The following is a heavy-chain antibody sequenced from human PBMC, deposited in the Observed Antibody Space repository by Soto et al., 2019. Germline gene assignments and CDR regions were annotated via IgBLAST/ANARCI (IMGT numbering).Heavy chain of an antibody. CDR2: ISYDGSNT. D-gene: IGHD1-26*01. CDR3: AKGAGDRLSLGMDV. V-gene: IGHV3-30*18. Sequence: PGGALRLSCVASGFSISDYGIEWVRQAPGKGLEWVALISYDGSNTYYADSVKGRFTISRDNSKDTLFLQMTGLRREDTAVYYCAKGAGDRLSLGMDVWGQGTTVTVS. J-gene: IGHJ6*02. CDR1: GFSISDYG.